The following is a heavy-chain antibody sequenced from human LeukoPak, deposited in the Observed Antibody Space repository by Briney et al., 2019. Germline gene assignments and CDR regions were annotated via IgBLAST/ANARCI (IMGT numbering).Heavy chain of an antibody. CDR2: ISAYNGNT. V-gene: IGHV1-18*01. J-gene: IGHJ4*02. CDR1: GYTFTSYG. D-gene: IGHD2-2*02. Sequence: ALVKVSCKASGYTFTSYGISWVRQAPGQGLEWMGWISAYNGNTNYAQKLQGRVTMTTDTSTSTAYMELRSLRSDDTAVYYCARDPAYCSSTSCHRGGIGAYFDYWGQGTLVTVSS. CDR3: ARDPAYCSSTSCHRGGIGAYFDY.